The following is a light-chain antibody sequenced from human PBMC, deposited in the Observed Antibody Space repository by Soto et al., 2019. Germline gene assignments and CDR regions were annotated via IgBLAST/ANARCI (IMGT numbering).Light chain of an antibody. CDR3: CSYAGSYTLGV. Sequence: QSALTQPRSVSGSPGQSVTISCTGTSSDVGGYNYVSWYQQHPGKAPKLMIYDVSERPSGVPDRFSGSKSGNTASLTISGRQAEDEADYCCCSYAGSYTLGVFGGGTKLTVL. CDR1: SSDVGGYNY. V-gene: IGLV2-11*01. J-gene: IGLJ2*01. CDR2: DVS.